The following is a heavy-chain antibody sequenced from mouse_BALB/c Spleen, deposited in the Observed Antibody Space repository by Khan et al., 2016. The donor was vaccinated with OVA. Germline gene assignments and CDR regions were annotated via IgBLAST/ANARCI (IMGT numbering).Heavy chain of an antibody. V-gene: IGHV1-77*01. Sequence: QVQLKESGAELARPGASVTLSCKASGYTFTDYYINWMRQRTGQGLEWIGEIYPRSDNTNYNEKFKDKATLTADKSSSTAYMQLSSLTSEDSAVYCCESEWDGWFPYWGQGTLVTVSA. J-gene: IGHJ3*01. CDR1: GYTFTDYY. D-gene: IGHD4-1*01. CDR3: ESEWDGWFPY. CDR2: IYPRSDNT.